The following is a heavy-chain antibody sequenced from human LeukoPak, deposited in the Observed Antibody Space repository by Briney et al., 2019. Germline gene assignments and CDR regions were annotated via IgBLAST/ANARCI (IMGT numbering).Heavy chain of an antibody. J-gene: IGHJ6*02. Sequence: GGSLTLSCAASGFTFSDYYMSWIRQAPGKGLEWVSYISLDGDTKYYADSVKGRFTISRDNTKNSVYLQMNSLRAEDTAVYYCAKYSSGWLSRMDVWGQGTTVTVSS. D-gene: IGHD6-19*01. CDR3: AKYSSGWLSRMDV. V-gene: IGHV3-11*01. CDR1: GFTFSDYY. CDR2: ISLDGDTK.